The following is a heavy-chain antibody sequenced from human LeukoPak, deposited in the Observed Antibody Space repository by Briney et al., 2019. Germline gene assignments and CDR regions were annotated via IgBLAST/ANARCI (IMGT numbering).Heavy chain of an antibody. Sequence: KPSETLSLTCTVSGGSISSNYWGWIRQPPGKGLVWIGHIYYSGTTTYNPSLKSRVTISVDPSKNQFSLKLTSVTAADTAIYYCAMFNSGFSGHWGQGTLVTVSS. D-gene: IGHD5-12*01. J-gene: IGHJ4*02. CDR3: AMFNSGFSGH. CDR2: IYYSGTT. V-gene: IGHV4-59*12. CDR1: GGSISSNY.